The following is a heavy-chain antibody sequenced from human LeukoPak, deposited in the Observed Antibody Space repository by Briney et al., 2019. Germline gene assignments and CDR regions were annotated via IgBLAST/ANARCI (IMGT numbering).Heavy chain of an antibody. D-gene: IGHD3-3*01. CDR1: GGTFSSYA. CDR2: IIPIFGTA. CDR3: ASGRLGRFLEWPYNWFDP. V-gene: IGHV1-69*05. Sequence: ASVKVSCKASGGTFSSYAISWVRQAPGQGLEWMGRIIPIFGTANYAQKFQGRVTITTDESTSTAYMELSSLRSEDTAVYYCASGRLGRFLEWPYNWFDPWGQGTLVTVSS. J-gene: IGHJ5*02.